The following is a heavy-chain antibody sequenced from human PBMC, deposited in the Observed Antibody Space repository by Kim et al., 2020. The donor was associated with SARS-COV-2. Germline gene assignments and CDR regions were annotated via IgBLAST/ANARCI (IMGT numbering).Heavy chain of an antibody. CDR1: GYTFSSYG. CDR2: ISAYNNNT. Sequence: ASVKVSCKASGYTFSSYGINWVRQAPGQGLEWMGWISAYNNNTHYAQKLQGRVTMTTDTSTSTAYMELRSLRSDETAMYYCARSYGSVEMATRDYYYGMDVWGQGTTVTVSS. J-gene: IGHJ6*02. V-gene: IGHV1-18*01. CDR3: ARSYGSVEMATRDYYYGMDV. D-gene: IGHD5-12*01.